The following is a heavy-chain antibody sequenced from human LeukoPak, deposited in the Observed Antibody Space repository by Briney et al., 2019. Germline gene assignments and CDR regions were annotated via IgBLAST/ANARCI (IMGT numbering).Heavy chain of an antibody. Sequence: SDTLSLTCTVSGGSFSSYYWTWIRQTPGKGLEWIGHIYYSGNPTYNPSLTSRFTISVDPSKNQVALKVKSVTTEDTAVYYCASQRGYAYGFDSWGQGTRVTVSP. D-gene: IGHD5-18*01. CDR3: ASQRGYAYGFDS. J-gene: IGHJ4*02. CDR2: IYYSGNP. CDR1: GGSFSSYY. V-gene: IGHV4-59*07.